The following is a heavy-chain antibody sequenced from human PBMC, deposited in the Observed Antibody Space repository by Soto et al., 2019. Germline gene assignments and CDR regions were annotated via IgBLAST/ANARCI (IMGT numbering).Heavy chain of an antibody. CDR1: GYSFTSYW. CDR2: IYPGDSDT. Sequence: GESLKISCKGSGYSFTSYWIGWVRQMPGKGLEWMGIIYPGDSDTRYSPSFQGQVTISADKSISTASLQWSSLKASDTAMYYCARSLGYCSSTSCLPYDAFDIWGQGTMVTVSS. V-gene: IGHV5-51*01. J-gene: IGHJ3*02. D-gene: IGHD2-2*01. CDR3: ARSLGYCSSTSCLPYDAFDI.